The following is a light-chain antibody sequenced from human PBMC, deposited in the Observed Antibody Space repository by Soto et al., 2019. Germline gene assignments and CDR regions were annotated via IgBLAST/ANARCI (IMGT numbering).Light chain of an antibody. J-gene: IGKJ2*01. CDR3: QQYGSSPPYT. Sequence: EIVLTQSPGTLSLSPGERATLSCRASQSVSSSYLAWYQQKPGQAPRLLIYGASSRATGIPDRFSGSGSGTDVTLTISRLEPEDFAVYYCQQYGSSPPYTFGQGTKLEI. CDR2: GAS. V-gene: IGKV3-20*01. CDR1: QSVSSSY.